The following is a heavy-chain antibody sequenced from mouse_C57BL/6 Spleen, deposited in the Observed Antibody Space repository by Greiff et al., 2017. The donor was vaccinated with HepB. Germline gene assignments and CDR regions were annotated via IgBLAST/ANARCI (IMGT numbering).Heavy chain of an antibody. CDR3: ARGTAQAPYYYAMDY. Sequence: QVQLQQPGAELVKPGASVKVSCKASGYTFTSYWMHWVKQRPGQGLEWIGRIHPSDSDTNYNQKFKGKATLTVDKSSSTAYMQLSSLTSEDSAVYYCARGTAQAPYYYAMDYWGQGTSVTVSS. CDR2: IHPSDSDT. D-gene: IGHD3-2*02. CDR1: GYTFTSYW. V-gene: IGHV1-74*01. J-gene: IGHJ4*01.